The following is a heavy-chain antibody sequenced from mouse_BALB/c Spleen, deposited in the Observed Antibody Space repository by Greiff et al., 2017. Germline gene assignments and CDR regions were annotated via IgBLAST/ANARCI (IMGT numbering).Heavy chain of an antibody. CDR3: ARVLTAATYFDY. V-gene: IGHV5-6-5*01. D-gene: IGHD1-2*01. CDR1: GFTFSSYA. CDR2: ISSGGST. Sequence: EVQLVESGGGLVKPGGSLKLSCAASGFTFSSYAMSWVRQTPEMRLEWVASISSGGSTDYPDSVKGRFTICRYNARSILYLQMSSLGSEYTARYYCARVLTAATYFDYWGEGTTRTVAS. J-gene: IGHJ2*01.